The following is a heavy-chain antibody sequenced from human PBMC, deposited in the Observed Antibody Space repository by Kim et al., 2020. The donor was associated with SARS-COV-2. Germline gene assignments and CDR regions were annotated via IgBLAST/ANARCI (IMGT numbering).Heavy chain of an antibody. Sequence: GGSLRLSCAASGLTFSNYWMHWVRQAPGRGLEWVANIKQDGSLKQYVGSVKGRFTISRDNAKNSLYLQMNSLRAEDTALYYCATDWNDGSNFWGQGTPVT. D-gene: IGHD1-1*01. CDR2: IKQDGSLK. J-gene: IGHJ4*02. CDR1: GLTFSNYW. V-gene: IGHV3-7*03. CDR3: ATDWNDGSNF.